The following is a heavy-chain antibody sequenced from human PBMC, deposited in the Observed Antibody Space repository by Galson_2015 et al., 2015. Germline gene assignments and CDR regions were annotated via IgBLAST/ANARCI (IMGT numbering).Heavy chain of an antibody. Sequence: SLRLSCAASGFIFNSYDMHWVRQGKGKGLEWVATIGTAGDTYYRGSVKGRFTVSRENGESSLYLQMNSLRAGDTAVYYCARGEEVVIRHGYNPLFDHWGQGTLVTVSS. V-gene: IGHV3-13*01. J-gene: IGHJ4*02. CDR3: ARGEEVVIRHGYNPLFDH. CDR2: IGTAGDT. D-gene: IGHD2-21*01. CDR1: GFIFNSYD.